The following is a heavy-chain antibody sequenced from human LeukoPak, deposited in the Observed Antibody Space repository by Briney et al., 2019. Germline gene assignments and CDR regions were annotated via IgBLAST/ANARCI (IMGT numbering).Heavy chain of an antibody. V-gene: IGHV3-49*04. J-gene: IGHJ4*02. CDR1: GFTFADFG. D-gene: IGHD3-9*01. Sequence: GGSLRLSCTTSGFTFADFGMSWVRHAPGKGLEWVGIIRTKADGGTTEYAASVKGRFIISRDDSKSIAYLQMNSLKTEDTAVYYCTASGDLFAWWGQGTLVTVSS. CDR2: IRTKADGGTT. CDR3: TASGDLFAW.